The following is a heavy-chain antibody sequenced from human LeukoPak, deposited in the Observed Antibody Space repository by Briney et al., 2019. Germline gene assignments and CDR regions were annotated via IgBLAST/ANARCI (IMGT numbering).Heavy chain of an antibody. CDR2: ISGYNGDT. V-gene: IGHV1-18*01. Sequence: ASVKVSCKASGFIFTKYGISWVRQAPGQGLEWVGWISGYNGDTNFAQKLQGRVTMTTDTSTTTAYMELRSLRSDDTAVYYCARANSSGWYGALYNWFDPWGQGTLVTVSS. J-gene: IGHJ5*02. CDR3: ARANSSGWYGALYNWFDP. D-gene: IGHD6-19*01. CDR1: GFIFTKYG.